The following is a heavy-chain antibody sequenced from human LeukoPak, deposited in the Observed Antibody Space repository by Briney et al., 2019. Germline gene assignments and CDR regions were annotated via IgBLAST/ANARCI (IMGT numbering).Heavy chain of an antibody. D-gene: IGHD2-21*02. CDR2: IWYDGTNK. V-gene: IGHV3-33*01. CDR3: ARGPCGDDCFSYWYFDL. Sequence: GGSLRLSCVASGFTFSNYGMHWVRQAPGKGLEWVAVIWYDGTNKYYVDSVKGRLTISRDNYKNTLYLQMDGLRVEDTAVYYCARGPCGDDCFSYWYFDLWGRGTLVTVSS. J-gene: IGHJ2*01. CDR1: GFTFSNYG.